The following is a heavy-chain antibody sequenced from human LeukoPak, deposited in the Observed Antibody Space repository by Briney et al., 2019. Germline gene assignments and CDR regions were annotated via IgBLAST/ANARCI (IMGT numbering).Heavy chain of an antibody. Sequence: SETLSLTCTGSNYSISNSLYWGWLRQPPGKGLEWIGSIYRSGSTFYNPSLKSRVTISLDTSKNQFSLKLSSVTAADTAVYFCARGTYGYYMDVWGKGTTVTVSS. CDR1: NYSISNSLY. V-gene: IGHV4-38-2*02. CDR2: IYRSGST. J-gene: IGHJ6*03. CDR3: ARGTYGYYMDV. D-gene: IGHD4-17*01.